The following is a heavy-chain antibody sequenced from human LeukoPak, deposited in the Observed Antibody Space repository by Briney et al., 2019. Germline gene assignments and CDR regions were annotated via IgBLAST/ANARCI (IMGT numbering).Heavy chain of an antibody. Sequence: GASVKVSCKASGYTFTNYYIHWVRQAPGQGHEWMGLINPSGGNTNYAQNFQGRVTMTRDTSTSTVYLGLSSLRSEDTAVYYCARVRDGYNDAYDIWGQGTMVTVPS. J-gene: IGHJ3*02. CDR1: GYTFTNYY. V-gene: IGHV1-46*01. CDR3: ARVRDGYNDAYDI. CDR2: INPSGGNT. D-gene: IGHD5-24*01.